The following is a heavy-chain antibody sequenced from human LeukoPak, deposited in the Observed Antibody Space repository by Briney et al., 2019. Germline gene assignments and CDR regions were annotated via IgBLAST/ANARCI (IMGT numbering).Heavy chain of an antibody. V-gene: IGHV1-69*04. CDR3: ARGPNTAGVY. CDR1: GGTFSSYA. Sequence: GASVKVSCKASGGTFSSYAISWVRQAPGQGLEWMGRIIPILGIANYAQKLQGRVTITADKSTSTAYMVLSSLRSEDTAVYYCARGPNTAGVYWGQGTLVTVSS. D-gene: IGHD5-18*01. CDR2: IIPILGIA. J-gene: IGHJ4*02.